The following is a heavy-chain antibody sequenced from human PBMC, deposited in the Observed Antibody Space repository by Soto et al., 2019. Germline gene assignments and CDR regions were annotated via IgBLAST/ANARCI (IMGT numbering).Heavy chain of an antibody. CDR2: INPNSGGT. CDR1: GYTFTGYY. D-gene: IGHD5-12*01. Sequence: ASVKVSCKASGYTFTGYYMHWVRQAPGQGLEWMGWINPNSGGTNYAQKFQGWVTMTRDTSISTAYMELSRLRSDDTAVYYCARGGGRDGYNYFDYWGQGTLVTVSS. V-gene: IGHV1-2*04. CDR3: ARGGGRDGYNYFDY. J-gene: IGHJ4*02.